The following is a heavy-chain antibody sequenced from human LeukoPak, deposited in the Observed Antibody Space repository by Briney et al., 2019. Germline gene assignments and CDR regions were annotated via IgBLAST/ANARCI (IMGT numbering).Heavy chain of an antibody. CDR2: IYYSGST. V-gene: IGHV4-59*01. D-gene: IGHD3-16*01. J-gene: IGHJ4*02. Sequence: SETLSLTCAVYGGSFSGYYWSWIRQPPGKGLEWIGYIYYSGSTNYNPSLKSRVTISVDTSKNQFSLKLSSVTAADTAVYYCARRRRGGNFDYWGQGTLVTVSS. CDR3: ARRRRGGNFDY. CDR1: GGSFSGYY.